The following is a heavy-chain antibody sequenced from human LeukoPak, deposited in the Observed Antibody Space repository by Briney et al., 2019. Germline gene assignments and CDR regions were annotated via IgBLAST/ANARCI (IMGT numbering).Heavy chain of an antibody. D-gene: IGHD5-24*01. CDR2: ISGSGGST. Sequence: GGSLRLSCAASGFTFSSYAMSWVRQAPGKGLEWVSAISGSGGSTYYADSVKGRFTISRDNSKNTLYLQMNSLRAEDTALYYCAKDRAGVGYNFFDNWGQGTLVSVSS. CDR1: GFTFSSYA. J-gene: IGHJ4*02. V-gene: IGHV3-23*01. CDR3: AKDRAGVGYNFFDN.